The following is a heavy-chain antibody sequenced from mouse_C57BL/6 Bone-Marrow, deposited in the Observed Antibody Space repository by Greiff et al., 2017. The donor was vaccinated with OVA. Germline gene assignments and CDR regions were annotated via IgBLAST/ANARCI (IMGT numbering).Heavy chain of an antibody. CDR1: GFTFSDYG. J-gene: IGHJ2*01. V-gene: IGHV5-17*01. CDR2: ISSGSSTI. CDR3: ARPHYDYDGYFDY. D-gene: IGHD2-4*01. Sequence: EVQVVESGGGLVKPGGSLKLSCAASGFTFSDYGMHWVRQAPEKGLEWVAYISSGSSTIYYADTVKGRFTISRDNAKNTLFLQMTSLRSEDTAMYYCARPHYDYDGYFDYWGQGTTLTVSS.